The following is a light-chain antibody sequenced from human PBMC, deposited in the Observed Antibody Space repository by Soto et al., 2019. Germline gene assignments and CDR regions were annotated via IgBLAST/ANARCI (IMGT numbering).Light chain of an antibody. J-gene: IGLJ3*02. Sequence: QSALTQPASVSGSPGQSITISCTGTSGDIGSYNRVSWYQQHPGKAPKLIIYEVTDRPSGVPDRFSGSKSGNTASLTVSGLQAEDEADYHCSSYGGNDWVFGGGTKLTVL. CDR3: SSYGGNDWV. CDR1: SGDIGSYNR. V-gene: IGLV2-8*01. CDR2: EVT.